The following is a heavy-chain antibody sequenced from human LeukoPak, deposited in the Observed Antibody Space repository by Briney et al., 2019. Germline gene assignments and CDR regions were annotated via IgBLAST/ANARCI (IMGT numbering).Heavy chain of an antibody. CDR2: IYYSGST. D-gene: IGHD6-19*01. J-gene: IGHJ4*02. V-gene: IGHV4-59*08. Sequence: SETLSLTCTVSGGSISSYYWSWIRQPPGKGLEWIGYIYYSGSTNYNPSLKSRVTISVDTSKNQFSLKLSSVTAADTAVYYCARRVPTVAALDYWGQGTLVTVSS. CDR1: GGSISSYY. CDR3: ARRVPTVAALDY.